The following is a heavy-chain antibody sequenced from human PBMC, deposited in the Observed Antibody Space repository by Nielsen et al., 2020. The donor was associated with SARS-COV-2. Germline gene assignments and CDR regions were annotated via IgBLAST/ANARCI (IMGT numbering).Heavy chain of an antibody. CDR2: IDWDDDK. V-gene: IGHV2-70*11. D-gene: IGHD5-24*01. J-gene: IGHJ4*02. CDR3: ARNVVFGDGYLPRGYYFDY. Sequence: WIRQPPGKALEWLARIDWDDDKYYSTSLKTRLTISKDTSKNQVVLTMTNMDPVDTATYYCARNVVFGDGYLPRGYYFDYWGQGTLVTVSS.